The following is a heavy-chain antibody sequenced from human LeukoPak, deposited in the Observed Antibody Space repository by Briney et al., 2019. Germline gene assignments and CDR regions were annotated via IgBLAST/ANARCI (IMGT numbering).Heavy chain of an antibody. V-gene: IGHV1-69*04. CDR1: GGTFSSYA. CDR3: ARVRDSSGYHFYYFDY. CDR2: IIPILGIA. J-gene: IGHJ4*02. Sequence: GASVKVSCKASGGTFSSYAISWVRQAPGQGLEWMGRIIPILGIANYAQKFQGRVTITADKSTSTAYMELSSLRSEDTAVYYCARVRDSSGYHFYYFDYWGQGTLVTVSS. D-gene: IGHD3-22*01.